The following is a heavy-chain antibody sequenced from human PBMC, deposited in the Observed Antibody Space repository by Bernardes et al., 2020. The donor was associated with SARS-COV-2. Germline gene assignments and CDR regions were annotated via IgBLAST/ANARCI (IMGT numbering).Heavy chain of an antibody. V-gene: IGHV3-33*01. D-gene: IGHD3-22*01. Sequence: GRSLRLCCAASGFTFSSYGMHWVRKAPGKGLEWVAVIWYDGSNKYYADSVKGRFTISRDNSKNTLYLQMNSLRAEDTAVYYCARDAYYYDSSGYYYGPYYYYGMDVWGQGTTVTVSS. J-gene: IGHJ6*02. CDR2: IWYDGSNK. CDR3: ARDAYYYDSSGYYYGPYYYYGMDV. CDR1: GFTFSSYG.